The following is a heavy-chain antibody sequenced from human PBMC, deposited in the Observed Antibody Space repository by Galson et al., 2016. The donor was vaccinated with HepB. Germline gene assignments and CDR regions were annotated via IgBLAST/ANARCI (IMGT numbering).Heavy chain of an antibody. J-gene: IGHJ4*02. CDR1: RYTFSAYA. V-gene: IGHV1-3*04. CDR2: IHIDNGFT. Sequence: SVKVSCKASRYTFSAYAINWVRQAPGQRPEWMGRIHIDNGFTEYSKKFQGRVTFTTDAPADVAYMEFSTLRPEDTATYYCARGRRLQPWVPGRPVNELFEYWGQGALVTVSS. D-gene: IGHD5-24*01. CDR3: ARGRRLQPWVPGRPVNELFEY.